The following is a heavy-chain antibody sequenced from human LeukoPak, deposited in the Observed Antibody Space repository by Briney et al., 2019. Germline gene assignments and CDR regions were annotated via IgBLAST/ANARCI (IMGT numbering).Heavy chain of an antibody. CDR2: IRSKAYGGTT. J-gene: IGHJ6*03. CDR3: TRGDVLRYFDWLSPLYYYYYYMDV. Sequence: GGSLRLSCTASGFTFGDYAMSWVRQAPGKGLGWVGFIRSKAYGGTTEYAASVKGRFTISRDDSKSIAYLQMNGLKTEDTAVYYCTRGDVLRYFDWLSPLYYYYYYMDVWGKGTTVTISS. D-gene: IGHD3-9*01. CDR1: GFTFGDYA. V-gene: IGHV3-49*04.